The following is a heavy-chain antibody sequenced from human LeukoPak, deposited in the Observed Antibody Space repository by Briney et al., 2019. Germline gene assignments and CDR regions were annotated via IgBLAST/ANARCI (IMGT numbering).Heavy chain of an antibody. V-gene: IGHV3-23*01. D-gene: IGHD3-10*01. CDR1: GFTFNTYA. J-gene: IGHJ6*02. Sequence: GGSLRLSCAASGFTFNTYAMIWVRQVPGKGLEWVSGISPDGGSTYYADSLKGRFTISRDNSKNTLYLQMNSLRAEDTAVYYCAREQILWFGESLYYYYGMDVWGQGTTVTVSS. CDR2: ISPDGGST. CDR3: AREQILWFGESLYYYYGMDV.